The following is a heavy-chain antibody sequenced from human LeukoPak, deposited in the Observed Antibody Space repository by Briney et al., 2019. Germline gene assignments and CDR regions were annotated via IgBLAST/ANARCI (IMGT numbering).Heavy chain of an antibody. Sequence: GGSLRLSCAASGFTFSDYYMSWIRQAPGKGLEWVSYISSSGSTIYYADSVKGRFTISRDNAKNSLYLQMNSLRAEDTAVYHCARDWDYYDILTGYSRGVGDDAFDIWGQGTMVTVSS. J-gene: IGHJ3*02. V-gene: IGHV3-11*01. D-gene: IGHD3-9*01. CDR3: ARDWDYYDILTGYSRGVGDDAFDI. CDR1: GFTFSDYY. CDR2: ISSSGSTI.